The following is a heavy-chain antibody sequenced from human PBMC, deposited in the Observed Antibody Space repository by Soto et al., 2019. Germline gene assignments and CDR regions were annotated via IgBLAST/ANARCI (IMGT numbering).Heavy chain of an antibody. V-gene: IGHV4-59*01. Sequence: PSGTLSLTCTVSGGSLSRYYWGWVRQPPGKGLEWIGYIYYSGSTNYNPSLKSRVTISVDTSKNQFSLKLSSVTAADTAVYYCARAYSSSWPYYFDYWGQGTLVTVSS. CDR3: ARAYSSSWPYYFDY. J-gene: IGHJ4*02. D-gene: IGHD6-13*01. CDR2: IYYSGST. CDR1: GGSLSRYY.